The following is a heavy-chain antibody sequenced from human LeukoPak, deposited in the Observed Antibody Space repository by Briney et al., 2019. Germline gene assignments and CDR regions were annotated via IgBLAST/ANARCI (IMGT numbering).Heavy chain of an antibody. V-gene: IGHV4-4*09. Sequence: SETLSLTCTVSGGSSTSYYRTWIRQPPGKGLEWIGYINPSGSTTYNPSLKSRVTMSVDTSKNQFSLRLSSVTAADTAVYYCVRPGQSSWWVYFNYWGQGTVVTVSS. D-gene: IGHD2-15*01. J-gene: IGHJ4*02. CDR3: VRPGQSSWWVYFNY. CDR1: GGSSTSYY. CDR2: INPSGST.